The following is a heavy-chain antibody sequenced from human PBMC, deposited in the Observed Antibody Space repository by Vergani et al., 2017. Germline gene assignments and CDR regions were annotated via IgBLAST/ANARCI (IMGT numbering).Heavy chain of an antibody. D-gene: IGHD6-19*01. CDR1: GFTFTSSA. CDR2: IVVGSGNT. J-gene: IGHJ4*02. Sequence: QMQLVQSGPEVKKPGTSVKVSCKASGFTFTSSAVQWVRQARGQRLEWIGWIVVGSGNTNYAQKFQERVTITRDMSTSTAYMELSSLRSEDTAVYYCARARSYSSGWYAAVDYWGQGTLVTVSS. CDR3: ARARSYSSGWYAAVDY. V-gene: IGHV1-58*01.